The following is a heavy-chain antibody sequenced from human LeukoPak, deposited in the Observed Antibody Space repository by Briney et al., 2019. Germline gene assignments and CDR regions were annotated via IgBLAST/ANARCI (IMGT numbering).Heavy chain of an antibody. CDR3: ARDPTLSIAAAGTEIDH. Sequence: ASVKVSCKASGYTFTSYGISWVRQAPGQGLEWMGWIGAYNGNTNYAQNLWGRVTMTTDTSTSTAYMELRSLRSDDTAVYYCARDPTLSIAAAGTEIDHWGQGTLVTVSS. CDR2: IGAYNGNT. D-gene: IGHD6-13*01. V-gene: IGHV1-18*01. J-gene: IGHJ4*02. CDR1: GYTFTSYG.